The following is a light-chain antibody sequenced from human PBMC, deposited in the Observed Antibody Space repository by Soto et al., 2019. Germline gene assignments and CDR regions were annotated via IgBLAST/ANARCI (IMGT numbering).Light chain of an antibody. CDR1: XSDVGSYNL. Sequence: QSALTQPASVSGSPGQSITISXXGTXSDVGSYNLVSWYQQHPGKAPXXMXXXGSKRPSGVSNRFSGSKSGNTASLTISGLQAEDEADYYCCSYAGSSAVVFXGGTKLTVL. J-gene: IGLJ2*01. CDR3: CSYAGSSAVV. CDR2: XGS. V-gene: IGLV2-23*01.